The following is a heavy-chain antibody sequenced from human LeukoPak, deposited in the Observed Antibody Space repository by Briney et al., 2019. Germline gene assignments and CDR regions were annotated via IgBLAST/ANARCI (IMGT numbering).Heavy chain of an antibody. CDR1: GYTFTGYY. V-gene: IGHV1-2*02. CDR2: INPNSGGT. Sequence: GASVKVSCKASGYTFTGYYMHWVRQAPGQGLEWMGWINPNSGGTNYAQKFQGRVTMTRDTPISTAYMELSRLRSDDTAVYYCAREGQQLVLGWFDPWGQGTLVTVSS. D-gene: IGHD6-13*01. J-gene: IGHJ5*02. CDR3: AREGQQLVLGWFDP.